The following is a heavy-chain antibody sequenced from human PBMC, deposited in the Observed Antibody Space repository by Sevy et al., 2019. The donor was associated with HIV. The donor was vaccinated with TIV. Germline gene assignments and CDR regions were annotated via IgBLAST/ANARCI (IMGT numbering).Heavy chain of an antibody. D-gene: IGHD3-22*01. J-gene: IGHJ4*02. CDR2: IYYSGST. V-gene: IGHV4-30-4*01. CDR3: ARAGYYDSSGYYPLDY. CDR1: GGSISSGDYY. Sequence: SETLSLTCTVSGGSISSGDYYWIWIRQPPGKGLEWIGYIYYSGSTYYDPSLKSRVTISVDTSKNQFSLKLSSVTAADTAVYYCARAGYYDSSGYYPLDYWGQGTLVTVSS.